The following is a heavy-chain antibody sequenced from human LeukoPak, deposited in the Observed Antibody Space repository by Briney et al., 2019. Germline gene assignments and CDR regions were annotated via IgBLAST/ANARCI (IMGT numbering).Heavy chain of an antibody. CDR1: GFTFSIYA. CDR2: ISYDGSNK. V-gene: IGHV3-30-3*01. CDR3: AREHRRYCTNGVCYMADY. D-gene: IGHD2-8*01. J-gene: IGHJ4*02. Sequence: GGSLRLSCAASGFTFSIYAMHWVRQAPGKGLEWVAVISYDGSNKYYADSVKGRFTISRDNSKNTLYLQMNSLRAEDTAAYYCAREHRRYCTNGVCYMADYWGQGTLVTVSS.